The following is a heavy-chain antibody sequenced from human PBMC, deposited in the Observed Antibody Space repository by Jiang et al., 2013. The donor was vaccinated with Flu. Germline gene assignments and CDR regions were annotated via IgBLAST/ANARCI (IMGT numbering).Heavy chain of an antibody. Sequence: VQLVESGGGLVQPGGSLRLSCAASGITFSRSAMSWVRQAPGKGLEWVSAISGSGGSTYYADSVKGRFTISRDNSRNTLYLQMNSLRAEDTAVYYCAKGGYSYGEYRFYSDYWGQGTLVTVSS. CDR3: AKGGYSYGEYRFYSDY. J-gene: IGHJ4*02. CDR1: GITFSRSA. CDR2: ISGSGGST. D-gene: IGHD5-18*01. V-gene: IGHV3-23*04.